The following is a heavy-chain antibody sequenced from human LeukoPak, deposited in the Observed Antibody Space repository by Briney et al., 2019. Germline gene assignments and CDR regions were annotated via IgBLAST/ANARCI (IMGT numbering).Heavy chain of an antibody. CDR2: IYYSGST. CDR3: AREFYYYGSGSYRRWFDP. Sequence: SETLSLTCTVSGGSISSYYWSWIRQPPGKGLEWIGYIYYSGSTNYNPTLKSRVTISVDTSKNQFSLKLSSVTAADTAVYYCAREFYYYGSGSYRRWFDPWGQGTLVTVSS. D-gene: IGHD3-10*01. J-gene: IGHJ5*02. CDR1: GGSISSYY. V-gene: IGHV4-59*01.